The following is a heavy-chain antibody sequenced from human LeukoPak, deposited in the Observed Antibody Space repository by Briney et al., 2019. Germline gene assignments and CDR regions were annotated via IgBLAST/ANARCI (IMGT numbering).Heavy chain of an antibody. D-gene: IGHD6-19*01. Sequence: GGSLRLSCAVSGFTFSSYWMSWVRQAPGKGLEWVANINQDGGEKNYADSVKGRFTISRDNSKNTLHLQMNSLRAEDTAVYYCAKPREGWLGVGAFDIWGQGTMVTVSS. V-gene: IGHV3-7*03. CDR1: GFTFSSYW. CDR3: AKPREGWLGVGAFDI. J-gene: IGHJ3*02. CDR2: INQDGGEK.